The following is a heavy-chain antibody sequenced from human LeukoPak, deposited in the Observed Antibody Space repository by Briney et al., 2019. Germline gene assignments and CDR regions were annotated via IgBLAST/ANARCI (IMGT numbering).Heavy chain of an antibody. CDR2: IYYSGST. V-gene: IGHV4-39*01. Sequence: PSETLSLTCTVSGGSICSSSYYWAWIRKPPGRGLERIGSIYYSGSTYYDPSLKSRVTISVDTSKNQFSLKLSSVAAADTAVYYCARQGVVPAAYDYWGQGTLVTVSS. CDR3: ARQGVVPAAYDY. CDR1: GGSICSSSYY. J-gene: IGHJ4*02. D-gene: IGHD2-2*01.